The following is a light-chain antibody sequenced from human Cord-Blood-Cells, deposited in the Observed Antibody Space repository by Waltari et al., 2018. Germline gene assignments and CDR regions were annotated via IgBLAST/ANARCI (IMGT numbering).Light chain of an antibody. J-gene: IGLJ3*02. CDR1: SGPSSYA. CDR2: LNSDGSH. Sequence: QLVLTQSPSASASLGASVKLTCPLSSGPSSYAIAWHQQQPEKGPRYLMKLNSDGSHSKGDGIPDRFSGSSSGAERYLTISSLQSEDEADYYCQTWGTGYWVFGGGTKLTVL. CDR3: QTWGTGYWV. V-gene: IGLV4-69*01.